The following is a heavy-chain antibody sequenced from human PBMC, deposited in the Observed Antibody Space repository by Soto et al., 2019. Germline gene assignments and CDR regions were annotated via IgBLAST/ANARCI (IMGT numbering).Heavy chain of an antibody. CDR1: GFSLSTSGVG. CDR2: IYWDDDK. Sequence: QITLKESGPTLVKPTQTLTLTCTFSGFSLSTSGVGVGWIRQPPGKALECLALIYWDDDKRYSQSLKSRLTITKDPSKNQVVLTMTKMDPVDTAKYFYPHSRDSSGYYLYYFDYWGQGTLVTVSS. D-gene: IGHD3-22*01. V-gene: IGHV2-5*02. CDR3: PHSRDSSGYYLYYFDY. J-gene: IGHJ4*02.